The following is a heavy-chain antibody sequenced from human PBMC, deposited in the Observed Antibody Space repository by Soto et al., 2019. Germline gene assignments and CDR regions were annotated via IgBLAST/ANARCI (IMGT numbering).Heavy chain of an antibody. CDR2: INPNSGGT. D-gene: IGHD3-3*01. CDR1: GYTFTGYY. V-gene: IGHV1-2*04. Sequence: ASVKVSCKASGYTFTGYYMHWVRQAPGQGLEWMGWINPNSGGTNYAQKFQGWVTMTRDTSISTAYMELSRLRSDDTAVYYCARELTEDYDFWSGYPQRYYGMDVWRQVTTVTVSS. CDR3: ARELTEDYDFWSGYPQRYYGMDV. J-gene: IGHJ6*02.